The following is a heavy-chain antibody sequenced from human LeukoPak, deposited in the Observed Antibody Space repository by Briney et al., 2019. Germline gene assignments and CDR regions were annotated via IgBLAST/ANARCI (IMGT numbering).Heavy chain of an antibody. V-gene: IGHV3-53*01. D-gene: IGHD5-18*01. CDR1: GFTVNNNY. CDR3: ARGSGYNYGFPDY. Sequence: GGSLRLSCAASGFTVNNNYMSWVRQTPGKGLEWVSVIYSGDITYYADSVKGRFTISRDNSKNTLYLQMNSLRAEDTAVYYCARGSGYNYGFPDYWGQGTLVTVSS. CDR2: IYSGDIT. J-gene: IGHJ4*02.